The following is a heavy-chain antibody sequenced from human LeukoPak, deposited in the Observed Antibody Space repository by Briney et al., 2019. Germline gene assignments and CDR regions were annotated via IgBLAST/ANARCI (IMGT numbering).Heavy chain of an antibody. Sequence: SETLSLTCTVSGGSISSGSYYWSWIRQPAGKGLEWIGRIYTSGSTNYNPSLKSRVTISVDTSKNQFSLKLSSVTAADTAVYYCARRENSSSWYFPFDYWGQGTLVTVSS. D-gene: IGHD6-13*01. J-gene: IGHJ4*02. CDR1: GGSISSGSYY. CDR2: IYTSGST. V-gene: IGHV4-61*02. CDR3: ARRENSSSWYFPFDY.